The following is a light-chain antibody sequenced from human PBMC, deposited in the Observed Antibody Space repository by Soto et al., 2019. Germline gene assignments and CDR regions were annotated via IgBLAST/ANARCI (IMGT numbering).Light chain of an antibody. CDR3: MQSTQLPPT. J-gene: IGKJ1*01. Sequence: VMTQSPLYLPVTPGQPSSISCKSSHSLLHITGETFLFWYLQKKGQSPQXLIYEVSTRVSGVPDRFSGSGSGTDFKLEISRVETDDVGIYYCMQSTQLPPTFGQGTKVDIK. V-gene: IGKV2D-29*02. CDR1: HSLLHITGETF. CDR2: EVS.